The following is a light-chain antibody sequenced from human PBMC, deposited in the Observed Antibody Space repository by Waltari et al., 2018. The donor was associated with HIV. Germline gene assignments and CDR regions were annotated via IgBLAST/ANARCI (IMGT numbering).Light chain of an antibody. Sequence: QSALTQPASVSGSPGQSITISCTGTSSDVGGYNLVSWYQQYPGKAPKLMIYEVSERRSGVSNLFSGSKSGNTASLTISGLQAEYEADYYCCSYAGSSTWVFGGWTKLTVL. CDR1: SSDVGGYNL. CDR3: CSYAGSSTWV. J-gene: IGLJ3*02. CDR2: EVS. V-gene: IGLV2-23*02.